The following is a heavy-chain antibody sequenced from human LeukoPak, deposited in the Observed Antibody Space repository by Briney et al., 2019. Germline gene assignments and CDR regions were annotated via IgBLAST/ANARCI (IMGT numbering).Heavy chain of an antibody. Sequence: GASVKVSCKASGYTFTSYGISWVRQAPGQGLEWMGWISAYNGNTNCAQKLQGRVTMTTDTSTSTAYMELRSLRSDDTAVYYCAREGITMVRGGYYYYYGMDVWGQGTTVTVSS. CDR1: GYTFTSYG. V-gene: IGHV1-18*01. CDR3: AREGITMVRGGYYYYYGMDV. J-gene: IGHJ6*02. D-gene: IGHD3-10*01. CDR2: ISAYNGNT.